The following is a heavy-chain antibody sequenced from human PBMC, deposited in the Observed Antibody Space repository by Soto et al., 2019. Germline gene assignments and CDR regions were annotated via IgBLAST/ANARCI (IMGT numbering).Heavy chain of an antibody. CDR1: GFSLTSTAVG. Sequence: QITLKESGPTLVKPTQTLTLTCSFSGFSLTSTAVGVNWIRQPPGKALEWLALIYWDDDNHFSPSLKSRLSVTKEPSKNQVVLTMTNMDPVETATYYCAHGSGWLSDYWGQGILVTVSS. V-gene: IGHV2-5*02. D-gene: IGHD6-19*01. CDR3: AHGSGWLSDY. J-gene: IGHJ4*02. CDR2: IYWDDDN.